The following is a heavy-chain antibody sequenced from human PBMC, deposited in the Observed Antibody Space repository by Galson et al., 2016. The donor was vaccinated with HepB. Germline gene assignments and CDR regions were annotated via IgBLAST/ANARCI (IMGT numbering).Heavy chain of an antibody. D-gene: IGHD2-2*01. CDR2: IWYDSGST. V-gene: IGHV4-4*02. J-gene: IGHJ3*02. CDR1: GGPISSSNW. CDR3: ARGQAIGYCSGPSCNYII. Sequence: SETLSLTCAVSGGPISSSNWWSWVRQPPGKGLEWIGEIWYDSGSTNYNPSLKSRVTISVDKSKIQFSLNLSSVTAADTAVYYCARGQAIGYCSGPSCNYIIWGQGTMVTVSS.